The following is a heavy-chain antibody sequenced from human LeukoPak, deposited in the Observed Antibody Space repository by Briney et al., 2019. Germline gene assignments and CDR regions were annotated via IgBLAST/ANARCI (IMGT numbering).Heavy chain of an antibody. CDR2: IYYSGST. Sequence: SETLSLTCTVSGGSISSYYWSWIRQPPGKGLEWIGYIYYSGSTNYNPSLKSRVTISVDTSKNQFSLKLSSVTAADTAVYYCARHVRNCDGGSRYSWFDPWGQGTLVTVSS. CDR1: GGSISSYY. V-gene: IGHV4-59*08. CDR3: ARHVRNCDGGSRYSWFDP. D-gene: IGHD2-15*01. J-gene: IGHJ5*02.